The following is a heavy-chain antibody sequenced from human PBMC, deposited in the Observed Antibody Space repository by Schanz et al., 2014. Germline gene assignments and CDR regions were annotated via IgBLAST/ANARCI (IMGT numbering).Heavy chain of an antibody. Sequence: QVQLVQSGAEVKKPGASVKVSCKASGYTFTSYGISWVRQAPGQGLEWMGWISPYNGNTNYAQKLQGRVTMTADTTTSTAYMELRNLRSDDTAVYCCTRAKRFGDMDVWGKGTTVTVSS. CDR2: ISPYNGNT. CDR1: GYTFTSYG. D-gene: IGHD3-10*01. J-gene: IGHJ6*04. CDR3: TRAKRFGDMDV. V-gene: IGHV1-18*01.